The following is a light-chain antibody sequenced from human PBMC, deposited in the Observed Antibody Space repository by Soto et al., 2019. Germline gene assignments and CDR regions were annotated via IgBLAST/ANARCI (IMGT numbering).Light chain of an antibody. Sequence: QSVLTQPPSVSAAPGQKVTISCSGSNSNIGNNYVSWYQQLPGTAPKLLIYGNXKXPXXVXXXFXXSXXGNTASLTISILQAEDEADYYCCSYAGSSTYVFGTGTKVTVL. CDR3: CSYAGSSTYV. CDR2: GNX. J-gene: IGLJ1*01. V-gene: IGLV1-51*02. CDR1: NSNIGNNY.